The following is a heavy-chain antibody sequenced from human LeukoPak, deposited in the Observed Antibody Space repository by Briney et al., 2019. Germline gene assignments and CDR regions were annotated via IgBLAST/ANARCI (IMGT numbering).Heavy chain of an antibody. D-gene: IGHD3-10*01. CDR1: GFTFSSYA. CDR3: AKGSIYYGSGSYSWGIDY. Sequence: PSGGSLRLSCAASGFTFSSYAMSWVRQAPGKGLEWVSAISGSGGSTYYADSVKGRFTISRDNSKNTLYLQMNSLSAEDTAVYYCAKGSIYYGSGSYSWGIDYWGQGTLVTVSS. CDR2: ISGSGGST. J-gene: IGHJ4*02. V-gene: IGHV3-23*01.